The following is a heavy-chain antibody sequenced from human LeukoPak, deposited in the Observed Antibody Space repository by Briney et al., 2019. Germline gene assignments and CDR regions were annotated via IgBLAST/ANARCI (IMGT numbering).Heavy chain of an antibody. CDR2: ISGSGDIT. D-gene: IGHD1-14*01. CDR3: AKGKGTNSGAFDI. CDR1: AFTFSSYA. J-gene: IGHJ3*02. Sequence: PGGSLRLSRAASAFTFSSYAMSWVRQAPGKGLKWVSTISGSGDITYYADSVKGRFTISRDNSKNTLYLQMNSLRAEDTAVYYCAKGKGTNSGAFDIWGQGTMVIVSS. V-gene: IGHV3-23*01.